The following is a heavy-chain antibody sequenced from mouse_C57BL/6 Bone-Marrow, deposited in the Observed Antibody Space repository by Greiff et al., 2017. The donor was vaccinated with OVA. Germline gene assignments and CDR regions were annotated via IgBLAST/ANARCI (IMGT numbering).Heavy chain of an antibody. Sequence: VKLMESGAELVKPGASVKISCKASGYTFSTYWMNWVKQRPGKGLEWIGQIYPGDGDTNYNGKFKGKATLTADKSSSTAYMQLSSLTSADSAVYFCARGAYWVQGTLVTVSS. V-gene: IGHV1-80*01. CDR3: ARGAY. CDR1: GYTFSTYW. CDR2: IYPGDGDT. J-gene: IGHJ3*01.